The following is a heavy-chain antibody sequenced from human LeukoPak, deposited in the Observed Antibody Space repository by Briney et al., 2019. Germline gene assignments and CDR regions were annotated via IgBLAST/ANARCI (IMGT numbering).Heavy chain of an antibody. Sequence: PGGSLRLSCAASGFTFSSYGMSWVRQAPGKGLEWVSAISGSGGSTYYADSVKGRFTISRDNSKNTLYLQMNSPRAEDTAVYYCAKDRDGYVPQVQAFDYWGQGTLVTVSS. CDR3: AKDRDGYVPQVQAFDY. J-gene: IGHJ4*02. CDR2: ISGSGGST. D-gene: IGHD5-12*01. CDR1: GFTFSSYG. V-gene: IGHV3-23*01.